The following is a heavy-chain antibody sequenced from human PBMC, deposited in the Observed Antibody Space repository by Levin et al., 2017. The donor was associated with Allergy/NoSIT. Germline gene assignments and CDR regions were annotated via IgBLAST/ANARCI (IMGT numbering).Heavy chain of an antibody. CDR1: GGSISGGGYH. V-gene: IGHV4-31*03. Sequence: QTLSLTCTVSGGSISGGGYHWTWIRQHPEKGLEWIGYIYYSGSTFYNPSLKSRLMISVDTSKNQFSLNVSSVTAADTAVYYCAREDGSTVDFWGQGALVTVAS. J-gene: IGHJ4*02. CDR3: AREDGSTVDF. CDR2: IYYSGST. D-gene: IGHD2-2*03.